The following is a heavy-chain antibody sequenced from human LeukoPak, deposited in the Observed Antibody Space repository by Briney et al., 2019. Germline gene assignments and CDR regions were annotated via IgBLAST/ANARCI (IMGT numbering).Heavy chain of an antibody. Sequence: GGSLRLSCAASGFTFSSYSMNWVRQAPGKGLEWVSSISSSSSYIYYADSVKGRFTISRDNAKNSLYLQMNSLRAEDTAVYYCARDPNYESSGYNWFDPWGQGTLVTVSS. V-gene: IGHV3-21*01. CDR2: ISSSSSYI. J-gene: IGHJ5*02. D-gene: IGHD3-22*01. CDR3: ARDPNYESSGYNWFDP. CDR1: GFTFSSYS.